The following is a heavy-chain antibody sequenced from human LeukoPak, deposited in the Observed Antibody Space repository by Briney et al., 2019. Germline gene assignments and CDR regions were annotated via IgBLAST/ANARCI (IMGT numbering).Heavy chain of an antibody. CDR3: AARNGGPYYFDY. CDR2: ITGRSSVT. D-gene: IGHD7-27*01. CDR1: GFTFSSHA. V-gene: IGHV3-23*01. J-gene: IGHJ4*02. Sequence: PGGSLRLSCAASGFTFSSHAMTWVRQAPGKGLEWVSSITGRSSVTYYADSVKGRFTISRDNSRYTVYLQMNSLRGEDTALYYCAARNGGPYYFDYWGRGTLVTVSS.